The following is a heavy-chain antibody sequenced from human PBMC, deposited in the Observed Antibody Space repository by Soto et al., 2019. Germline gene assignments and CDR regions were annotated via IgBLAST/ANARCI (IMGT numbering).Heavy chain of an antibody. CDR3: AKDVSSVDCSSTSWYGPLGAFDI. J-gene: IGHJ3*02. CDR1: GFTFSSYA. CDR2: ISGSGGST. D-gene: IGHD2-2*01. Sequence: GGSLRLSCAASGFTFSSYAMSWVRQAPGKGLEWVSAISGSGGSTYYADSVKGRFTISRDNSKNTLYLQMNSLRAEDTAVYYCAKDVSSVDCSSTSWYGPLGAFDIWGQGTMVTVSS. V-gene: IGHV3-23*01.